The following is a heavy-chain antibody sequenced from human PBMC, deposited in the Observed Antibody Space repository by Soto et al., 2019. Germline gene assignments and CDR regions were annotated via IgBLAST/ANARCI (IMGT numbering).Heavy chain of an antibody. CDR3: ATNEYSSGWSGWFDP. D-gene: IGHD6-19*01. Sequence: ASVKVSCKASGYTFTSNSIGWVRQAPGQGLEWMGWINVYNGNTKYAQQLQGRVTLTTDTSTSTAYMDLRSLRSDDTAVYYCATNEYSSGWSGWFDPWGQGTLVTVSS. J-gene: IGHJ5*02. V-gene: IGHV1-18*04. CDR1: GYTFTSNS. CDR2: INVYNGNT.